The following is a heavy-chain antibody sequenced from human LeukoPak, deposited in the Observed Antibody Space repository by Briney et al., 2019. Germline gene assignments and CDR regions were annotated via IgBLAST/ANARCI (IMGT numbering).Heavy chain of an antibody. CDR3: ARDRIESGAFDI. D-gene: IGHD3-3*01. CDR2: IYTSGST. V-gene: IGHV4-61*02. Sequence: PSETLSLTCTVSGGSISSGSYYWSWIRQPAGKGLEWIGRIYTSGSTNYNPSLKSRVTISVDTSKNQFSLKLSSVTAADTAVYYCARDRIESGAFDIWGQGTMVTVSS. CDR1: GGSISSGSYY. J-gene: IGHJ3*02.